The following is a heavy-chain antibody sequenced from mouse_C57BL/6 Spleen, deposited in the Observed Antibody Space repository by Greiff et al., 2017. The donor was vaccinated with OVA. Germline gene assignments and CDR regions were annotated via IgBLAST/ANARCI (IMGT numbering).Heavy chain of an antibody. V-gene: IGHV1-72*01. CDR1: GYTFTSYW. CDR2: IDPNSGGT. Sequence: QVRLQQPGAELVKPGASVKLSCKASGYTFTSYWMHWVKQRPGRGLEWIGRIDPNSGGTKYNEKFKSKATLTVDKPSSTAYMQLSSLTSEDSAAYYCARELTGTLFAYWGQGTLVTVSA. J-gene: IGHJ3*01. CDR3: ARELTGTLFAY. D-gene: IGHD4-1*01.